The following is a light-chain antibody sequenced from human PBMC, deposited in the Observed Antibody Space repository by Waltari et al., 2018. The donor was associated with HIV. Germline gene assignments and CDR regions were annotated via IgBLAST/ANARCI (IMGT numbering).Light chain of an antibody. Sequence: SALTQPASVSGFPGQSVTISCNESSGDFDTSKVVSWYQQYPGKAPKLIIYEGDTRPSGIPRRFSGSKSGNMASLTISGLQFEDEADYYCSSPVIFGGGTRLSVL. CDR2: EGD. CDR1: SGDFDTSKV. V-gene: IGLV2-14*01. J-gene: IGLJ2*01. CDR3: SSPVI.